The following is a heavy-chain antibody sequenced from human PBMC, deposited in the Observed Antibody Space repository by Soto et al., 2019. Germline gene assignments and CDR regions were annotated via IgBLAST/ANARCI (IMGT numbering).Heavy chain of an antibody. J-gene: IGHJ4*02. CDR3: VRGPPGWWLAY. CDR1: GDSISRYY. V-gene: IGHV4-59*01. CDR2: IYETGES. Sequence: QVQLQESGPGLVKRSETLSLTCSVSGDSISRYYWGWIRKPPGKGLEWLGYIYETGESNYSPSLKSRVTMSVDTSTKLFSLKLTSVTAADTAVYYCVRGPPGWWLAYWGQGTLVTVSS. D-gene: IGHD2-21*01.